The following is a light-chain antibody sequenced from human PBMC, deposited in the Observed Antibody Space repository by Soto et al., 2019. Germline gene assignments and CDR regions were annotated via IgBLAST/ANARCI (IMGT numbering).Light chain of an antibody. CDR3: QQRSNWPPRIT. V-gene: IGKV3-11*01. Sequence: EMVMTQSPATLSVSPGGTATLSCRASQSVSHKLAWYQQKPGQAPRLPIYDASNRATGIPARFSGSGSGTDFTLTISSLEPEDFAVYYCQQRSNWPPRITFGQGTRLEIK. CDR1: QSVSHK. CDR2: DAS. J-gene: IGKJ5*01.